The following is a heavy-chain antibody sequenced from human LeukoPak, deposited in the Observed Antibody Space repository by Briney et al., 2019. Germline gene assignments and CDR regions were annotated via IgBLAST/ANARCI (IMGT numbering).Heavy chain of an antibody. V-gene: IGHV1-69*06. CDR3: AREGYCSGGSCYSGSPFDY. J-gene: IGHJ4*02. Sequence: SVKVSCKASGYTFTSYGISWVRQAPGQGLEWMGGIIPIFGTANYAQKFQGRVTITADKSTSTAYMELSSLRSEDTAVYYCAREGYCSGGSCYSGSPFDYWGQGTLVTVSS. D-gene: IGHD2-15*01. CDR2: IIPIFGTA. CDR1: GYTFTSYG.